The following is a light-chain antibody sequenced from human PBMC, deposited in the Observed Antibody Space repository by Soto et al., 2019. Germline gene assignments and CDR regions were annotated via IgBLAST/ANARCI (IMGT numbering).Light chain of an antibody. Sequence: DFQMTQSPSTLSASVGDRVTITCRASQNIRSRLAWFQQKPGKAPKLLIYDASSLESGVPQRFSGSGSGTEFTLTISSLQPDDFATYYCQQYNTFWTFGQGTKVDIK. CDR2: DAS. CDR1: QNIRSR. CDR3: QQYNTFWT. V-gene: IGKV1-5*01. J-gene: IGKJ1*01.